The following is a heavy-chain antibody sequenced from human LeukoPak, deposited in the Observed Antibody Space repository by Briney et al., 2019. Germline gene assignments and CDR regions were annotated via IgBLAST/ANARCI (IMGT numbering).Heavy chain of an antibody. CDR1: GYTFTGYY. V-gene: IGHV1-2*02. CDR3: ARGALPAAIFWFDP. CDR2: INPNSGGT. J-gene: IGHJ5*02. D-gene: IGHD2-2*01. Sequence: ASVKVSCKASGYTFTGYYMHWLRQAPGQGLEWMGWINPNSGGTNYAQKFQGRVTMTRDTSISTAYMELSRLRSDDTAVYYCARGALPAAIFWFDPWGQGTLVTVSS.